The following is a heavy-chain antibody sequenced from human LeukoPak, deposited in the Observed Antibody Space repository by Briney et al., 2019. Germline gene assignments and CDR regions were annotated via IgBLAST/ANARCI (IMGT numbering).Heavy chain of an antibody. V-gene: IGHV4-34*01. CDR1: GGSFSGYY. D-gene: IGHD3-10*01. J-gene: IGHJ4*02. CDR3: ARDGNYYGSGDDY. CDR2: INHSGST. Sequence: PSETLSLTCAVYGGSFSGYYWSWIRQPPGKGLEWIGEINHSGSTNYNPSLKSRVTISVDTSKNQFSLKLSSVTAADTAVYYCARDGNYYGSGDDYWGQGTLVTVSS.